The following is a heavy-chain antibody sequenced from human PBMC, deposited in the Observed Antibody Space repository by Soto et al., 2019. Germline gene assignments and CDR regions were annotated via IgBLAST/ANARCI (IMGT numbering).Heavy chain of an antibody. D-gene: IGHD6-13*01. CDR3: ARGPRIAAAGGDY. CDR2: INAGNGNT. J-gene: IGHJ4*02. CDR1: GYTFTSYA. Sequence: ASVKVSCKASGYTFTSYAMHWVRQAPGQRLEWMGWINAGNGNTKYSQKFQGRVTITRDTSASTAYMELSSLRSEDTAVYYCARGPRIAAAGGDYWGQGTLVTVSS. V-gene: IGHV1-3*01.